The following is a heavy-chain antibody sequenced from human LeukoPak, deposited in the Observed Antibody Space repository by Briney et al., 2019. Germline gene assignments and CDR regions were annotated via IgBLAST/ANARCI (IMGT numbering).Heavy chain of an antibody. CDR2: ISYDGSNK. Sequence: GGSLRLSCAASGFTFSSYGMHWVRQAPGKGLEWVAVISYDGSNKYYADSVKGRFTISRDNSKNTLYLQMNSLRAEDTAVYYCARVFHDSSGYHPYYFDYWGQGTLVPVSS. D-gene: IGHD3-22*01. V-gene: IGHV3-30*03. CDR3: ARVFHDSSGYHPYYFDY. CDR1: GFTFSSYG. J-gene: IGHJ4*02.